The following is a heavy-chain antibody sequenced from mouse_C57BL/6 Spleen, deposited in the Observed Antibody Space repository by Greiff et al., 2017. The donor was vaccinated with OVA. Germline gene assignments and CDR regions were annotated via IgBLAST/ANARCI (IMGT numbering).Heavy chain of an antibody. CDR3: ARGGGDYVDY. J-gene: IGHJ2*01. V-gene: IGHV5-16*01. CDR2: INYDGSST. Sequence: EVKLMESEGGLVQPGSSMKLSCTASGFTFSDYYMAWVRQVPEKGLEWVANINYDGSSTYYLDSLKSRFIISRDNAKNNLYLQMSSLKSEDTATYYCARGGGDYVDYWGQGTTLTVSS. CDR1: GFTFSDYY.